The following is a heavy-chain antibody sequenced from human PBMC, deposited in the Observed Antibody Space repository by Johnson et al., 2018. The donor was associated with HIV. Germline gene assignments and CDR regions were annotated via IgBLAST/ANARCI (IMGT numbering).Heavy chain of an antibody. CDR2: IYGGGST. CDR3: AIGRGEFPRHAFDI. D-gene: IGHD3-10*01. Sequence: VQLVESGGGLVQPGGSLRLSCAASGFTFSSYAMHWVRQAPGKGLEWVSVIYGGGSTYYADYVKGRFTISRDNSRNTLFLHMNSLRADDTAVYYCAIGRGEFPRHAFDIWGQGIMVTVSS. V-gene: IGHV3-23*03. J-gene: IGHJ3*02. CDR1: GFTFSSYA.